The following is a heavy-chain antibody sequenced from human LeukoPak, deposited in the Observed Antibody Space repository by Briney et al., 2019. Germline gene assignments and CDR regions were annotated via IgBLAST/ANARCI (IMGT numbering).Heavy chain of an antibody. J-gene: IGHJ4*02. CDR1: GITSGSYA. D-gene: IGHD4-17*01. V-gene: IGHV3-23*01. Sequence: PGGSLRLSCAASGITSGSYAMSWVRQAPGKGLEWVSSISGSGVTTFYADSVKGRFTISRDNSKNTLYLQMNGLRAEDTAVYYCAKNRGDYGDYHPGDYWGQGTLVTVSS. CDR3: AKNRGDYGDYHPGDY. CDR2: ISGSGVTT.